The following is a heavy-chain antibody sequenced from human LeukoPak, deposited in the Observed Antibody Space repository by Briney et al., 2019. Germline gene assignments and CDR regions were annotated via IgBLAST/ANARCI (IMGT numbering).Heavy chain of an antibody. CDR2: TYYRSKWYN. CDR3: ARSSGYRYYFDY. D-gene: IGHD3-22*01. V-gene: IGHV6-1*01. J-gene: IGHJ4*02. Sequence: SQTLSLTFAISGDSVSINSVTWNWIRQSPSRGLEWLGRTYYRSKWYNDYAVSVKSRITINPDTSKNQFSLQLNSVTPEDTAVYYCARSSGYRYYFDYWGQGTLVTVSS. CDR1: GDSVSINSVT.